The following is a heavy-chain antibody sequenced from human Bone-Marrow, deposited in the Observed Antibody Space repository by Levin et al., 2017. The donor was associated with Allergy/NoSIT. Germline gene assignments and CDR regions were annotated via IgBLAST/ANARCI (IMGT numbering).Heavy chain of an antibody. Sequence: PSETLSLTCTVSGASLSSYYWTWIRQPPGKGLEWIGYILHTGSTNYNSSLKNRVTMSVDTSKTQLSLKLTSMTAADTAVYYCARGANAESGSHFGPPFDRWGQGTLVTVSS. D-gene: IGHD3-10*01. J-gene: IGHJ4*02. CDR2: ILHTGST. V-gene: IGHV4-59*01. CDR3: ARGANAESGSHFGPPFDR. CDR1: GASLSSYY.